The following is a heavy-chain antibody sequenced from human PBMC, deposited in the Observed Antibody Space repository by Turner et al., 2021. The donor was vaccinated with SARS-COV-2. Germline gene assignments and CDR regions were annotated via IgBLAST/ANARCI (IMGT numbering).Heavy chain of an antibody. CDR3: ARVTIAFGGAPFDY. CDR2: INHSGST. J-gene: IGHJ4*02. V-gene: IGHV4-34*01. CDR1: GGSFSGYY. Sequence: QVQLHQWGAGLLKPSETLSLTCAVYGGSFSGYYWSWIRQPPGKGLEWVGEINHSGSTYYNPSLKSRVTISLDTSRNQFSLKLSSVTAADTAVYYCARVTIAFGGAPFDYWGQGTRVTVSS. D-gene: IGHD2-21*01.